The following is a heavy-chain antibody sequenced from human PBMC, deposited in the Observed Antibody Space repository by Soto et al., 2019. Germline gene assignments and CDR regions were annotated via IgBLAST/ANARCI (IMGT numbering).Heavy chain of an antibody. CDR2: ISGSGDFI. D-gene: IGHD2-2*01. J-gene: IGHJ4*02. CDR3: AARDYAVGGANF. CDR1: RLTVSSYY. Sequence: VQLVESGGGLVKPGGSLRLSCAASRLTVSSYYLTWIRQPPGKGLEWVSSISGSGDFIYYTDSLKGRVTISRDNAKSSVYLQINSLRDDDTAVYYCAARDYAVGGANFWGQGTLVTVSS. V-gene: IGHV3-21*01.